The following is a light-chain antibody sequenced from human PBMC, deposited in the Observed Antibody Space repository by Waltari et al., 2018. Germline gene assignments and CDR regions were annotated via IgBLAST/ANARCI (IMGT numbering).Light chain of an antibody. CDR3: SSSTRTSTLV. Sequence: QSALTQPASVSGSPGQSITISCTGTSSDIGGYAYVSWYQQPPGKAPKLLIYEVTYRPSGVSSRFSGSKSGNTASLSISGLQPEDEADYYCSSSTRTSTLVFGGGTKLTV. CDR1: SSDIGGYAY. V-gene: IGLV2-14*01. J-gene: IGLJ2*01. CDR2: EVT.